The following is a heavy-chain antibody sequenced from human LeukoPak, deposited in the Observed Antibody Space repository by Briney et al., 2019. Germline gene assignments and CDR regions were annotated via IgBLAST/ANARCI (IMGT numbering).Heavy chain of an antibody. D-gene: IGHD3-22*01. CDR3: ARDGAKYYYDSSGYYYWFDP. Sequence: GASVKVSCKASGGTFSSYAISWVRQAPGQGLEWMGGIIPIFGTANYAQKFQGRVTITTDESTSTAYMELSSLRSEDTAVYYCARDGAKYYYDSSGYYYWFDPWGQGTLVTVSS. J-gene: IGHJ5*02. CDR1: GGTFSSYA. V-gene: IGHV1-69*05. CDR2: IIPIFGTA.